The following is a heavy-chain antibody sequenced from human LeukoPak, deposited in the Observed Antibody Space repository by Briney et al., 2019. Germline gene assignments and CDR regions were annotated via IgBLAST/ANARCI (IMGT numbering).Heavy chain of an antibody. D-gene: IGHD3-3*01. V-gene: IGHV3-21*01. J-gene: IGHJ4*02. CDR3: ARDPGITIFGVDDY. Sequence: PGGSLRLSCAASGFTFSSYSMNWVRQAPGKGLEWVSSISSSSSYIYYADSVKGRFTISRDNAKNSLYLQMNSLRAEDTAVYYCARDPGITIFGVDDYWGQGTLVTVSS. CDR1: GFTFSSYS. CDR2: ISSSSSYI.